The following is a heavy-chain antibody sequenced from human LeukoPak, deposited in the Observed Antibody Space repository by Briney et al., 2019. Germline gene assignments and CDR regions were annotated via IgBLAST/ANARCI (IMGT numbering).Heavy chain of an antibody. D-gene: IGHD6-13*01. CDR3: AREVLAAAGPLDY. Sequence: GGSLRLSCAASGFTFSSYAMHWVRQAPGKGLEWVAVISYDGSNKYYADSVKGRFTISRDNSKNTLYLQMNSLRAEATAVYYCAREVLAAAGPLDYWGQGTLVTVSS. J-gene: IGHJ4*02. CDR2: ISYDGSNK. CDR1: GFTFSSYA. V-gene: IGHV3-30-3*01.